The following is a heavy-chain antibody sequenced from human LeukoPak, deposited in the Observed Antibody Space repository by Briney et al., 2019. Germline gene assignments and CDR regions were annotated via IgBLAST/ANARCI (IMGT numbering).Heavy chain of an antibody. CDR1: GFTVSSNY. V-gene: IGHV3-66*02. CDR3: ARSPGGRDGYNPYDLDY. CDR2: IYSGGST. Sequence: GGSLRLSCAASGFTVSSNYMSWVRQAPGMGLDWVSVIYSGGSTYYADSVRGRFNISRDNSKNTLYLQMNSLGAEDTAVYYCARSPGGRDGYNPYDLDYWGQGTLVTVSS. J-gene: IGHJ4*02. D-gene: IGHD5-24*01.